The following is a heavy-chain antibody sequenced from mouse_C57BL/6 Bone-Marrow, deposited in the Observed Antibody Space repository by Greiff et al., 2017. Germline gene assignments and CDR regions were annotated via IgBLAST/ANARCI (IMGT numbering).Heavy chain of an antibody. CDR3: ATLTGFFDD. Sequence: QVQLQQSGPELVKPGASVKISCKASGYAFSSSWMNWVKQRPGKGLEWIGRIYPGDGDTNYNGKFKGKATLTADKSSSTAYMQLSSLTSEDSAVYFCATLTGFFDDWGQGTTLTVSS. CDR2: IYPGDGDT. J-gene: IGHJ2*01. D-gene: IGHD4-1*01. CDR1: GYAFSSSW. V-gene: IGHV1-82*01.